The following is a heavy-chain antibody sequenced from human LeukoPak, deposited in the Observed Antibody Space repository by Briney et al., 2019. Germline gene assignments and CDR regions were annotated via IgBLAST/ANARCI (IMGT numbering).Heavy chain of an antibody. Sequence: ASVKVSCKASGYIFTDYYMHWVRQAPGQELGWMGRINPNSGGTNYAQKFQGRVTMTRDTSISTAYMELRSLRSDDTAVYYCARIARGITISEFDPWGQGTLVTVSS. J-gene: IGHJ5*02. CDR3: ARIARGITISEFDP. D-gene: IGHD3-9*01. CDR2: INPNSGGT. V-gene: IGHV1/OR15-1*04. CDR1: GYIFTDYY.